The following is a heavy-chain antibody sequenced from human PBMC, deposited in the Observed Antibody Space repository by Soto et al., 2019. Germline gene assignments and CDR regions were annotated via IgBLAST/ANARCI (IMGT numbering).Heavy chain of an antibody. J-gene: IGHJ6*02. CDR2: IIPISDTT. CDR1: GGTFSSYA. V-gene: IGHV1-69*01. D-gene: IGHD2-2*01. CDR3: ARSQGSSTSLEIYYYYYYGMDV. Sequence: QVQLVQSGAEVKKPGSSVKVSCKASGGTFSSYAISWVRQAPGQGLEWMGGIIPISDTTDYAQKFQGRVTITADEFTSTGYMELSSLRSEDTAVYYCARSQGSSTSLEIYYYYYYGMDVWSQGTTVTVSS.